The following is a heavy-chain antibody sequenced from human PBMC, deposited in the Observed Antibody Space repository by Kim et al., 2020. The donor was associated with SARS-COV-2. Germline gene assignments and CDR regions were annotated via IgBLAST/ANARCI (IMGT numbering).Heavy chain of an antibody. CDR2: ISGSGGST. Sequence: GGSLRLSCAASGFTFSSYAMSWVRQAPGKGLEWVSAISGSGGSTYYADSVKGRFSISRDNSKNTLYLQMNSLRAEDTAVYYCAKGRLVHQYYFDYWGQGTLVTVSS. CDR3: AKGRLVHQYYFDY. CDR1: GFTFSSYA. J-gene: IGHJ4*02. D-gene: IGHD1-1*01. V-gene: IGHV3-23*01.